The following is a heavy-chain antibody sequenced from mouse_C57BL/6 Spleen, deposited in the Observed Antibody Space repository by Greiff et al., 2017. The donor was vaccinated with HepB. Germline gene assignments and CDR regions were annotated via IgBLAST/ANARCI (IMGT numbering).Heavy chain of an antibody. V-gene: IGHV1-69*01. CDR2: IDPSDSYT. J-gene: IGHJ2*01. CDR1: GYTFTSYW. Sequence: QVQLQQPGAELVMPGASVKLSCKASGYTFTSYWMHWVKQRPGQGLEWIGEIDPSDSYTNYNQKFKGKSTLTVDKSSSTAYMQLSSLTSEDSAVYYCARWGGNYGDYWGQGTTLTVSS. D-gene: IGHD2-1*01. CDR3: ARWGGNYGDY.